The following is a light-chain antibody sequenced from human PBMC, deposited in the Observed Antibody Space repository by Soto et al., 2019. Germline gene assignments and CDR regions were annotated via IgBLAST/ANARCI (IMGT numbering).Light chain of an antibody. CDR2: DVT. Sequence: QSALTQPRSVSGSPGQSATISCTGTANDVGGHNYVSWYQQHPGEAPKLLIYDVTERPSGVPDRFSGSKSGNTASLTISGLQTEDEADYYCGGWDDSLSGPVFGGGTKLTVL. CDR3: GGWDDSLSGPV. V-gene: IGLV2-11*01. J-gene: IGLJ2*01. CDR1: ANDVGGHNY.